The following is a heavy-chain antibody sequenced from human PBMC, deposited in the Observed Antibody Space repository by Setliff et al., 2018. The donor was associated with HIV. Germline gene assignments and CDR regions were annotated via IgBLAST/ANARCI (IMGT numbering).Heavy chain of an antibody. CDR3: ARLSHYYGTTEYTFDF. Sequence: PSETLSLTCAVSGYSISSGYYWGWIRQPPGKGLEWIGSVYRSGTTDFNPSLERRVTMSVDTSKNRFSLTLNSVTAADTAIYYCARLSHYYGTTEYTFDFWGQGTLVTVSS. CDR2: VYRSGTT. J-gene: IGHJ4*02. V-gene: IGHV4-38-2*01. D-gene: IGHD3-10*01. CDR1: GYSISSGYY.